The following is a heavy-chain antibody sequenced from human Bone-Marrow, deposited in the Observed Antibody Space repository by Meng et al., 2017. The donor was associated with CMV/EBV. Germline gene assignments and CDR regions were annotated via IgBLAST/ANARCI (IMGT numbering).Heavy chain of an antibody. Sequence: SVKVSCKASGGTFSSYAISWVRQAPGQGLEWMGGIIPILGIANYAQKFQGRVTITADKSTSTAYMELSSLRSEDTAVYYCARGSTRRYSSSHWFDPWGQGTLVTVSS. CDR1: GGTFSSYA. CDR2: IIPILGIA. V-gene: IGHV1-69*10. CDR3: ARGSTRRYSSSHWFDP. J-gene: IGHJ5*02. D-gene: IGHD6-6*01.